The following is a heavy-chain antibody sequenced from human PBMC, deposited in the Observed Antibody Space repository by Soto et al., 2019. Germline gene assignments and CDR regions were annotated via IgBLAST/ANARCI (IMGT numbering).Heavy chain of an antibody. CDR3: ARVGYCSGGSSSTTYYYYYGMDV. D-gene: IGHD2-15*01. Sequence: QVQLVQSGAEVKKPGSSVKVSCKASGGTFSSYAISWVRQAPGQGLEWMGGIIPIFGTANYAQKFQGRVTITADESTSTAYMELSSLRSEDTAVYYCARVGYCSGGSSSTTYYYYYGMDVWGQGTTVTVSS. J-gene: IGHJ6*02. CDR1: GGTFSSYA. V-gene: IGHV1-69*01. CDR2: IIPIFGTA.